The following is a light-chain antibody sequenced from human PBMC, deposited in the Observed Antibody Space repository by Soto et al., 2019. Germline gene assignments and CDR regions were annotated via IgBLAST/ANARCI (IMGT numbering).Light chain of an antibody. Sequence: EIVMTQSPATLSVSPGERGTLSCRASQSVSNNLAWYQQKPGQAPRLLIYDTSNRATGVPARFSGSRSGTDFTLTISSLEPEDCAIYYCQQRQYWPPITFGQGTRLEIK. CDR1: QSVSNN. J-gene: IGKJ5*01. CDR2: DTS. CDR3: QQRQYWPPIT. V-gene: IGKV3-11*01.